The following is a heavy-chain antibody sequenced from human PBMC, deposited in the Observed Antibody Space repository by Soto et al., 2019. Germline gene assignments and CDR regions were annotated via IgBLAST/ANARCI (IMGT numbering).Heavy chain of an antibody. CDR1: EFTFSKYG. V-gene: IGHV3-30*18. CDR3: AKGLEGNIVGAAIDY. D-gene: IGHD1-26*01. Sequence: PGGSLRLSCAASEFTFSKYGIHWVRQAPGKGLEWVAVISYDGSNKYYADSMKGRFTTSRGNSKNTVYLQMNSLRPEDTAVYFCAKGLEGNIVGAAIDYWGQGALVTVSS. CDR2: ISYDGSNK. J-gene: IGHJ4*02.